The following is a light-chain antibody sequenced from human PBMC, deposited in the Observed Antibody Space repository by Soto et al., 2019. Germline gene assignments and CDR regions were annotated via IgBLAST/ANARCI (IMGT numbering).Light chain of an antibody. J-gene: IGLJ1*01. V-gene: IGLV2-14*01. CDR3: SSYTSSTLYV. CDR1: SSDVGGYNY. CDR2: DVS. Sequence: QSALTRPASVSGAAGQSITISCTGTSSDVGGYNYVSWYQQHPGKAPKLMIYDVSNRPSGVSNRFSGSKSGNTASLTISGLQAEDEADYYCSSYTSSTLYVFGTGTKVTVL.